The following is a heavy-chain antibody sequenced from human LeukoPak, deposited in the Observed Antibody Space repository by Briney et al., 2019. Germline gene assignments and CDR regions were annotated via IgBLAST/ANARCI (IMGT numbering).Heavy chain of an antibody. Sequence: GGSLRLSCAASGFTFSSYWMHWVRQAPGKGLVWVSRINSDGSSTSYADSVKGRFTISRDNAKNTLYLQMNSLRAEDTAVYYCARDAYDSSGYPQMHYDYWGQGTLVTVSS. D-gene: IGHD3-22*01. CDR2: INSDGSST. J-gene: IGHJ4*02. CDR1: GFTFSSYW. CDR3: ARDAYDSSGYPQMHYDY. V-gene: IGHV3-74*01.